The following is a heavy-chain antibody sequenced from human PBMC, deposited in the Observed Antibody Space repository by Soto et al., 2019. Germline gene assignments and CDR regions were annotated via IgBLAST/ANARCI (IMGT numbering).Heavy chain of an antibody. J-gene: IGHJ4*02. V-gene: IGHV1-24*01. CDR3: ATDPPSAYCGGDCYTY. D-gene: IGHD2-21*02. CDR2: FDPEDGET. Sequence: ASVKVSCKVSGYTLTELSMHWVRQAPGKGLEWMGGFDPEDGETIYAQKFQGRVTMTEDTSTDTAYMELSSLRSEDTAVYYCATDPPSAYCGGDCYTYWGQGTLVTVS. CDR1: GYTLTELS.